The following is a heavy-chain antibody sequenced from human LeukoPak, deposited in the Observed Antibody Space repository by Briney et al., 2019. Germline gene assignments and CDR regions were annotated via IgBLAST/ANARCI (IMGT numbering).Heavy chain of an antibody. V-gene: IGHV3-7*01. Sequence: GGSLRLSCSVSGFTFSNYWMNWVRQAPGKGLEWVANIKADGSEKYYVDSVKGRFTISRDNAKNSLHLQMNSLSVEDTAVYFCASTNSLDYWGQGTLVTVPS. CDR1: GFTFSNYW. D-gene: IGHD7-27*01. CDR2: IKADGSEK. J-gene: IGHJ4*02. CDR3: ASTNSLDY.